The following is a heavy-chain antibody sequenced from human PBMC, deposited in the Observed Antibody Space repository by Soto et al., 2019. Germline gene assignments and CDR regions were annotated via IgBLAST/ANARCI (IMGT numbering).Heavy chain of an antibody. CDR2: IYHSGST. J-gene: IGHJ4*02. CDR3: ATGALFYYYDSSRDY. D-gene: IGHD3-22*01. CDR1: GGSISSGGYS. V-gene: IGHV4-30-2*01. Sequence: SETLSLTCAVSGGSISSGGYSWSWIRQPPGKGLEWIGYIYHSGSTYYNPSLKSRVTISVDRSKNQFSLKLSSVTAADTAVYYCATGALFYYYDSSRDYWGQGTLVTVSS.